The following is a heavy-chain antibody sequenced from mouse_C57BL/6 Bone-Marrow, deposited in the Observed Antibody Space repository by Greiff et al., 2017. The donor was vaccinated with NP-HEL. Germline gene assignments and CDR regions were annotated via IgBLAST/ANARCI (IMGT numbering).Heavy chain of an antibody. D-gene: IGHD4-1*02. Sequence: VQRVESGPELVKPGASVKISCKASGYAFSSSWMNWVKQRPGKGLEWIGRIYPGDGDTNYNGKFKGKATLTADKSSSTAYMQLSSLTSEDSAVYFCASPTGPWFAYWGQGTLVTVSA. CDR3: ASPTGPWFAY. CDR2: IYPGDGDT. CDR1: GYAFSSSW. J-gene: IGHJ3*01. V-gene: IGHV1-82*01.